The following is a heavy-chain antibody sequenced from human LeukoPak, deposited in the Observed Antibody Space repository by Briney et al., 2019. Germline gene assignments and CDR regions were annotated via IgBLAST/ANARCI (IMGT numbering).Heavy chain of an antibody. CDR1: GFTFSTYS. Sequence: PGGXLRLSCAASGFTFSTYSMNWVRQAPGKGLEWVSSISSGSSFIYYADSVKGRFTISRDNAKNSLFLQMNSLRAEDTAVYYCARESSGYFYWGQGTLVTVSS. D-gene: IGHD3-22*01. V-gene: IGHV3-21*01. CDR2: ISSGSSFI. CDR3: ARESSGYFY. J-gene: IGHJ4*02.